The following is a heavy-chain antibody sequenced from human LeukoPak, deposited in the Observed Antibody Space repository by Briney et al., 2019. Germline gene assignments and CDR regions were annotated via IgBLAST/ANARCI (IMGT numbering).Heavy chain of an antibody. CDR3: ASDINGSNAFDI. CDR1: GYTLTSYD. CDR2: MNPNSGNT. Sequence: GASVTVSCKASGYTLTSYDINWVRQATGQGLEWMGWMNPNSGNTGYAQKFQGRVTVSRDSTISTAYMELSSLTSEDTAVYYCASDINGSNAFDIWGQGTMVTVSS. V-gene: IGHV1-8*01. J-gene: IGHJ3*02.